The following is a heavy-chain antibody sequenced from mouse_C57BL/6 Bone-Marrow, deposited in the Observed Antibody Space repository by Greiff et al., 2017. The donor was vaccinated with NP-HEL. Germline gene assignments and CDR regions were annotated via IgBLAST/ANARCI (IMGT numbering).Heavy chain of an antibody. J-gene: IGHJ3*01. CDR2: IYPGDGDT. V-gene: IGHV1-80*01. CDR1: GYAFSNYW. Sequence: QVQLQQPGAELVKPGASVKISCKASGYAFSNYWMNWVKQRPGQGLEWIGQIYPGDGDTNYNGKFKDKATLTADKSSSTAYMQLSGLTSGETAVYYCGRGANWGQGTLVTVSA. CDR3: GRGAN.